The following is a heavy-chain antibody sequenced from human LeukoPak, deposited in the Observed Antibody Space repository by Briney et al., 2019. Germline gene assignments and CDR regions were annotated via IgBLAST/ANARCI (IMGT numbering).Heavy chain of an antibody. CDR2: INTNTGNP. V-gene: IGHV7-4-1*02. D-gene: IGHD3-22*01. Sequence: ASVKVSCKASGYTFTSYAMNWVRQAPGQGLEWMGWINTNTGNPTYAQGFTGRFVFSLDTSVSTAYLQISSLKAEDTAVYYCARDDYDSRGDALDIWGQGTMVTVSS. CDR1: GYTFTSYA. J-gene: IGHJ3*02. CDR3: ARDDYDSRGDALDI.